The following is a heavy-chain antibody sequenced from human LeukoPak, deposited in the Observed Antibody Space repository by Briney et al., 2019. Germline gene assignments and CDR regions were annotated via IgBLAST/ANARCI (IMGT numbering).Heavy chain of an antibody. CDR3: TPGGGWELAY. CDR1: GFTYSTYW. D-gene: IGHD1-26*01. CDR2: INQGGSEK. J-gene: IGHJ4*02. V-gene: IGHV3-7*03. Sequence: SGGSLRLSCAASGFTYSTYWRSWVRQAPGKGLEWVAIINQGGSEKYYVDSVKGRFTISRDNARNSLYLQMNSLRAEDTAVYYCTPGGGWELAYWGQGTLVTVSS.